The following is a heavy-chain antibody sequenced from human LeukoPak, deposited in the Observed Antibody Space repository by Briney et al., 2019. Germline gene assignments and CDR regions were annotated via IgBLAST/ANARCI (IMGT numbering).Heavy chain of an antibody. Sequence: ASVKVSCKASGYTFTGYYMHWVRQAPGQGLEWMGWINPNSGGTNYAQKFQGRVTMTRDTSISTAYMELSRLRSDDTAVYCCARGKYSGSYRPDGYFQHWGQGTLVTVSS. V-gene: IGHV1-2*02. CDR1: GYTFTGYY. D-gene: IGHD1-26*01. J-gene: IGHJ1*01. CDR2: INPNSGGT. CDR3: ARGKYSGSYRPDGYFQH.